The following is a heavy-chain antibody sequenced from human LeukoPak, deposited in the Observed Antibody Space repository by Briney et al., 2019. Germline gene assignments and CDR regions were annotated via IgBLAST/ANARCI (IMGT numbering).Heavy chain of an antibody. CDR3: ARDHCSGGSCYGGYYGMDV. Sequence: ASVKVSCKASGYTFTSYAMNWVRQAPGQGLEWMGWINTNTGDPTYAQGFTGRFVFSLDTSVSTAYLQISSLKAEDTAVYYCARDHCSGGSCYGGYYGMDVWGQGTTVTVSS. J-gene: IGHJ6*02. CDR1: GYTFTSYA. V-gene: IGHV7-4-1*02. D-gene: IGHD2-15*01. CDR2: INTNTGDP.